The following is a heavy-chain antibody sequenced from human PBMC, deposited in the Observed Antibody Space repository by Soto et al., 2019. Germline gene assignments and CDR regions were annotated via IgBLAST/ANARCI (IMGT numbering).Heavy chain of an antibody. CDR1: GAPISVGGTS. CDR2: IYHSGST. D-gene: IGHD1-1*01. Sequence: QLQLQESGSGLVKPSQTLSLTCAVSGAPISVGGTSWSWFRQPPGKGLEGIGYIYHSGSTYYNPSLKSRVTISVDRSKNQFSLKLSSVTAADTAVYYCARAGRERAFDPWGQGTLVTVSS. J-gene: IGHJ5*02. CDR3: ARAGRERAFDP. V-gene: IGHV4-30-2*01.